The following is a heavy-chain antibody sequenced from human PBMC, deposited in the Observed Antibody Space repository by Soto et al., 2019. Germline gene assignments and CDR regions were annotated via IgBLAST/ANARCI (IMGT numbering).Heavy chain of an antibody. CDR1: GYTFTGYY. D-gene: IGHD2-15*01. J-gene: IGHJ5*02. CDR2: INPNSGGT. Sequence: VSVKVSCKASGYTFTGYYMHWVRQAPGQGLEWMGWINPNSGGTNYAQKFQGRVTMTRDTSISTAYMELSRLRSDDTAVYYCARFSTPPRYCSGGSCSRYNWFDPWGQGTLVTVSS. V-gene: IGHV1-2*02. CDR3: ARFSTPPRYCSGGSCSRYNWFDP.